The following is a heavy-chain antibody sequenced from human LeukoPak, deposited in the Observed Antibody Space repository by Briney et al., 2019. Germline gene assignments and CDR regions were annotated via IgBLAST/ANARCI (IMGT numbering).Heavy chain of an antibody. J-gene: IGHJ3*02. CDR3: ARDLGYGSGSYNAFDI. V-gene: IGHV1-69*05. CDR1: GGTFSSYA. D-gene: IGHD3-10*01. Sequence: ASVKVSCKASGGTFSSYAISWVRQALGQGLEWMGGIIPIFGTANYAQKFQGRVTITTDESTSTAYMELSSLRSEDTAVYYCARDLGYGSGSYNAFDIWGQGTMVTVSS. CDR2: IIPIFGTA.